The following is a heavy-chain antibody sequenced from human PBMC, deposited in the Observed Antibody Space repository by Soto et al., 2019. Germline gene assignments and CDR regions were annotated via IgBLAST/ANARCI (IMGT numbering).Heavy chain of an antibody. CDR2: IYPGDSDT. V-gene: IGHV5-51*01. D-gene: IGHD3-22*01. CDR3: ARSLGAYYYDSSGYYYGDFDY. Sequence: GELLKISCKCSGYSLTSYWIGWVRQMPANGLEWMGIIYPGDSDTRYSPSVQGQVTISADKSISTAYMQWSSMKASDTAMYYCARSLGAYYYDSSGYYYGDFDYWGQGTLVTVSS. J-gene: IGHJ4*02. CDR1: GYSLTSYW.